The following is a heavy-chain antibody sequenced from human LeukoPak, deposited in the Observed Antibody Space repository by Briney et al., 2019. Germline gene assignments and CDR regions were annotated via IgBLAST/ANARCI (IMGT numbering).Heavy chain of an antibody. J-gene: IGHJ5*02. Sequence: PGGSLRLSCAASGFTVSSNYMSWVRQAPGKGLEWVSVIYSGGSTYYADSVKGRFTISRDNSKNTLYLQMNSLRAEDTAVYYCARAYGSGSYYPANWFDPWGQGTLVTVSS. CDR3: ARAYGSGSYYPANWFDP. CDR2: IYSGGST. D-gene: IGHD3-10*01. CDR1: GFTVSSNY. V-gene: IGHV3-66*01.